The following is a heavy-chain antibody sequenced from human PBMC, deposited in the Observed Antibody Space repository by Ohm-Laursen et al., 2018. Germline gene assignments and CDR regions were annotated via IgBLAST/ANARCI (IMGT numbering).Heavy chain of an antibody. CDR1: GFTFSHYW. J-gene: IGHJ4*02. D-gene: IGHD2-15*01. CDR3: AKDVGVAFAYDS. CDR2: IKSAGTT. V-gene: IGHV3-74*03. Sequence: GPLRLSCAASGFTFSHYWMHWVRQPPGEGLVWVSRIKSAGTTMYADFVRGRFTLSRDNERNTLDLQMNSLRAEDTAVYYCAKDVGVAFAYDSWGQGTLVTVSS.